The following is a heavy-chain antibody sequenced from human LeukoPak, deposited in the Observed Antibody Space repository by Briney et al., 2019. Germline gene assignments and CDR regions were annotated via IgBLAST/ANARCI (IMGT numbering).Heavy chain of an antibody. D-gene: IGHD3-3*02. CDR1: GGSISSYY. CDR3: ATQRAFAFDT. J-gene: IGHJ3*02. Sequence: QTSETLSLTCTVSGGSISSYYWSWIRQPAGKELEWIGRIYTSGSTNYNPSLKSRVTMSVDTSKNQFSLKLSSVTAADTAVYYCATQRAFAFDTWGQGTMVTVSS. V-gene: IGHV4-4*07. CDR2: IYTSGST.